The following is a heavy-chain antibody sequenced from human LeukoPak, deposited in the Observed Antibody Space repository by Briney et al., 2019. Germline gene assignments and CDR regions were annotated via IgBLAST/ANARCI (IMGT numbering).Heavy chain of an antibody. Sequence: ASVKVSCKASGYTFTSYDINWVRQATGQGLEWMGWMNPNSGNTGYAQKFQGRVTMTRNTSISTAYMELSSLRSEDTAVYYCARDLGTIAAAGTSDFDYWGQGTLVTVSS. CDR2: MNPNSGNT. CDR3: ARDLGTIAAAGTSDFDY. J-gene: IGHJ4*02. V-gene: IGHV1-8*01. D-gene: IGHD6-13*01. CDR1: GYTFTSYD.